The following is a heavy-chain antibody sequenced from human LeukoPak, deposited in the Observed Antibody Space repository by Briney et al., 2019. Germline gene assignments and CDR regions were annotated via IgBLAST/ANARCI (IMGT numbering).Heavy chain of an antibody. D-gene: IGHD3-22*01. CDR1: GFTFSSYA. CDR2: ISGSGGST. J-gene: IGHJ4*02. V-gene: IGHV3-23*01. Sequence: GGSLRLSCAASGFTFSSYAMSWVRQAPGKGLEWVSAISGSGGSTYYADSVKGRFTISRDNSKNTLYLQMDSLRAEDTAVYYCHDYDSSGYPIDYWGQGTLVTVSS. CDR3: HDYDSSGYPIDY.